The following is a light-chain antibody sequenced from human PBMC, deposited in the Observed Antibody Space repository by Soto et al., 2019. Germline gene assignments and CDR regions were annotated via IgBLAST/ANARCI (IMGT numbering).Light chain of an antibody. J-gene: IGLJ2*01. Sequence: QSVLTQPPSVSGAPGQRVTISCTGTSSNIGAGYDVHWYQQLPGTAPKLLIYGNSNRPSGVPDRFSGSKSGTSASLAITGLQAEDEAAYYCQSYVSSLSGVVFGGGTKLTVL. CDR1: SSNIGAGYD. CDR3: QSYVSSLSGVV. V-gene: IGLV1-40*01. CDR2: GNS.